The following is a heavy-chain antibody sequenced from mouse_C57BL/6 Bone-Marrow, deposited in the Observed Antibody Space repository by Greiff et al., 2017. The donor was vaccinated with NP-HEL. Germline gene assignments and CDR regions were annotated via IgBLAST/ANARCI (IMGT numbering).Heavy chain of an antibody. D-gene: IGHD1-1*01. CDR2: ISSGSSTI. Sequence: EVKLMESGGGLVKPGGSLKLSCAASGFTFSDYGMHWVRQAPEKGLEWVAYISSGSSTIYYADTVQGRFTISRDNAKNTLFLQMTSLRSEDTAMYYCAIIYYYGSSYGYFDVWGTGTTVTVSS. CDR3: AIIYYYGSSYGYFDV. CDR1: GFTFSDYG. V-gene: IGHV5-17*01. J-gene: IGHJ1*03.